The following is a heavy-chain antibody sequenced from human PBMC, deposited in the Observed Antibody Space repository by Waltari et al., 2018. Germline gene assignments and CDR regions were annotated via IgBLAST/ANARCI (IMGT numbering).Heavy chain of an antibody. CDR1: GYSISSGYY. D-gene: IGHD3-9*01. CDR3: ARGDYDILTGYPPSYNWFDP. Sequence: QVQLQESGPGLVKPSETLSLTCAVSGYSISSGYYWGWIRQPPGKGLEWIGSIYHSGSTYYNPSLKSRVTISVDTSKNQFSLKLSSVTAADTAVYYCARGDYDILTGYPPSYNWFDPWGQGTLVTVSS. J-gene: IGHJ5*02. V-gene: IGHV4-38-2*01. CDR2: IYHSGST.